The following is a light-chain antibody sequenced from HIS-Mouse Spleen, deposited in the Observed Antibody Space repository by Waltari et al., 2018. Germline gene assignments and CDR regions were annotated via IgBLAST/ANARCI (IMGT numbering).Light chain of an antibody. J-gene: IGLJ3*02. CDR1: SRDVGRYNL. CDR2: EGS. Sequence: QSALTQPASVSGSPGQSITISCPGTSRDVGRYNLASWYQQHPGKAPKLMIYEGSKRPSGVSNRFSGSKSGNTASLTISGLQAEDEADYYCCSYAGSSTWVFGGGTKLTVL. CDR3: CSYAGSSTWV. V-gene: IGLV2-23*01.